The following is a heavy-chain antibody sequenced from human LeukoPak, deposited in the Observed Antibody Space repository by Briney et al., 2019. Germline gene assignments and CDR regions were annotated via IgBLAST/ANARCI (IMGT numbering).Heavy chain of an antibody. Sequence: ETLSLTCTVSGDSLGTFFWHWIRQPPGKGLEWVSAISGSGGGTYYADSVKGRFTISRDNSKNTLYLQMNSLRAEDTAVYYCAKTIPVAATGYWGQGTLVTVSS. CDR3: AKTIPVAATGY. CDR1: GDSLGTFF. CDR2: ISGSGGGT. J-gene: IGHJ4*02. D-gene: IGHD2-15*01. V-gene: IGHV3-23*01.